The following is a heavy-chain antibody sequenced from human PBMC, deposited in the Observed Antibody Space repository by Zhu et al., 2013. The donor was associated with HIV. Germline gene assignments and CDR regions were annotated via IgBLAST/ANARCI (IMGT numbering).Heavy chain of an antibody. CDR1: GGTFSSYA. Sequence: QVQLVQSGAEVKKPGSSVKVSCKASGGTFSSYAISWVRQAPGQGLEWVGVIYPSGDRTSYTQKFQGRVIITRDTSTNTVYMGLSSLTSDDTAVYYCAREAPKDAWFDPWGQGTLVTVSP. CDR3: AREAPKDAWFDP. V-gene: IGHV1-46*01. CDR2: IYPSGDRT. J-gene: IGHJ5*02.